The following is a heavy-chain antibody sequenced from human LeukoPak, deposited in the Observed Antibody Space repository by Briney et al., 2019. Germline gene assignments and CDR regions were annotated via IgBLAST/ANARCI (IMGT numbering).Heavy chain of an antibody. Sequence: ASVQVSCKASGYTFTGYYMHWVRQAPGQGLEWMGWINPNSGGTNYAQKFQGRVTMTRDTSISTAYMELSRLRSDDTAVYYCARADDFWSGLANTLGYWGQGTLVTVSS. CDR2: INPNSGGT. J-gene: IGHJ4*02. CDR3: ARADDFWSGLANTLGY. V-gene: IGHV1-2*02. D-gene: IGHD3-3*01. CDR1: GYTFTGYY.